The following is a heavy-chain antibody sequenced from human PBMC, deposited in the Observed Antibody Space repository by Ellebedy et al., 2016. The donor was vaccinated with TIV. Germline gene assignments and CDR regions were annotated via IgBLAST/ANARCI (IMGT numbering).Heavy chain of an antibody. J-gene: IGHJ3*02. CDR3: ARGQWLADAFDI. D-gene: IGHD6-19*01. CDR1: GFTFSSYS. Sequence: GESLKISCAASGFTFSSYSMNWVRQAPGKGLEWVSSITSSSGYRYYADSVKGRFTISRDNAKNSLYLQMNSLRAEDTAVYYCARGQWLADAFDIWGQGTMVTVSS. CDR2: ITSSSGYR. V-gene: IGHV3-21*01.